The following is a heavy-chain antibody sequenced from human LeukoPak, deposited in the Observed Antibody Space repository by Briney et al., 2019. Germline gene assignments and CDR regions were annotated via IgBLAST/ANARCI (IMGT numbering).Heavy chain of an antibody. CDR1: EFTFSGYA. CDR3: ARVGYYASGPFSYFDY. D-gene: IGHD3-10*01. V-gene: IGHV3-30*09. Sequence: GGSLRLSCAASEFTFSGYAMHWVRQAPGKGLEWVAVISYDGSNEYYADSVKGRFAISRDNSKNTLYLQMNSLSVEDTAVYYCARVGYYASGPFSYFDYWGQGTLVTVSS. J-gene: IGHJ4*02. CDR2: ISYDGSNE.